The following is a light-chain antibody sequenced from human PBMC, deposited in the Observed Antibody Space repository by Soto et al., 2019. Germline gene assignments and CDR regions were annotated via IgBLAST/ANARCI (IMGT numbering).Light chain of an antibody. J-gene: IGKJ2*01. CDR1: QSLLYSNGYNY. CDR2: LGS. Sequence: DIVMTQSPLSLPVTPGGPASISCRSSQSLLYSNGYNYLDWYLQKPGQSPQLLIYLGSSRASGVPDRFSGSGSGTDFTLKISRVEAEDVGVYYCMQALQTPPYTFGQGTKLEIK. V-gene: IGKV2-28*01. CDR3: MQALQTPPYT.